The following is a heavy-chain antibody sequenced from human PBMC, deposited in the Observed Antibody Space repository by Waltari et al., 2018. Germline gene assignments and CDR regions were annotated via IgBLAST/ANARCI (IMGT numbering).Heavy chain of an antibody. CDR2: IIPIFGTA. V-gene: IGHV1-69*15. Sequence: QVQLVQSGAEVKKPGSSVKVSCKASGGTFSSYATSWVRQAPGQGLEWMGRIIPIFGTANYAQKFQGRVTITADESTSTAYMELSSLRSEDTAVYYCARDFTMRDSSGYYDKALVYWGQGTLVTVSS. CDR1: GGTFSSYA. J-gene: IGHJ4*02. CDR3: ARDFTMRDSSGYYDKALVY. D-gene: IGHD3-22*01.